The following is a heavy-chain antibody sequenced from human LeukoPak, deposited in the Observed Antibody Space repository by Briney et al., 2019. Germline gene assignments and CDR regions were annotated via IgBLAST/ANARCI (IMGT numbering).Heavy chain of an antibody. J-gene: IGHJ5*02. CDR2: IYYSGST. V-gene: IGHV4-59*01. CDR3: ARGGYYGSGNDFRFDP. CDR1: GGSISSYY. Sequence: SETLSLTCTVSGGSISSYYWSWIRQPPGKGLEWIGYIYYSGSTNYKPSLKSRVTISVDTSKNQFSLKLSSVTAADTAVCYCARGGYYGSGNDFRFDPWGQGTLVTVSS. D-gene: IGHD3-10*01.